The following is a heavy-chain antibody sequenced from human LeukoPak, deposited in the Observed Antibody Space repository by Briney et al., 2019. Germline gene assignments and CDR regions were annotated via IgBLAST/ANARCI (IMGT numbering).Heavy chain of an antibody. V-gene: IGHV3-23*01. J-gene: IGHJ4*02. CDR1: GFTFSSYA. CDR3: ARAPNAPYYCSGGNCYSGYFDH. Sequence: PGGSLRLSCGASGFTFSSYAMRWVRQARGGGLEWVSAMGGRGDTTYYGDSVKGRFTISRDNSKNTLYLQMNSLRAEDTAVYYCARAPNAPYYCSGGNCYSGYFDHWGQGTLVTVSS. D-gene: IGHD2-15*01. CDR2: MGGRGDTT.